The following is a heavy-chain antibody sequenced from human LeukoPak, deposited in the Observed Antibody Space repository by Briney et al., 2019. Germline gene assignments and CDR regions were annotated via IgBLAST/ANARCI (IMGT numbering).Heavy chain of an antibody. CDR1: GFTFDDYA. D-gene: IGHD3-10*01. V-gene: IGHV3-9*01. CDR3: ARDRCRYGAGSCSFDY. Sequence: GGSLRLSCAASGFTFDDYAMHWVRQAPGKGLEWVSGISWNSGSIGYADSVKGRFTISRDNSKNTVYLQMNSLRAEDTAVYYCARDRCRYGAGSCSFDYWGQGTLVTVSS. J-gene: IGHJ4*02. CDR2: ISWNSGSI.